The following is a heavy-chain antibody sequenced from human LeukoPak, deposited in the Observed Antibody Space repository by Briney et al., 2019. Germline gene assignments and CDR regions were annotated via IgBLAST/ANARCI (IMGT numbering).Heavy chain of an antibody. CDR3: AAGGSYLFDP. Sequence: PGGSLRLSCAASGFTFSSYGMHWVRQAPGKGLEWVAVISYDGSNKYYADSVKGRFTISRDNSKNTLYLQMNSLRAEDTAVYYCAAGGSYLFDPWGQGTLVTVSS. CDR1: GFTFSSYG. J-gene: IGHJ5*02. CDR2: ISYDGSNK. D-gene: IGHD1-26*01. V-gene: IGHV3-30*03.